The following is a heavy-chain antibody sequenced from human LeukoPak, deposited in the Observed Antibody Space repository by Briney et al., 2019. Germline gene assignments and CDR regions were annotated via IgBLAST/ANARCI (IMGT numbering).Heavy chain of an antibody. CDR3: AKDRLRFLEWLVRAYYFDY. V-gene: IGHV3-23*01. J-gene: IGHJ4*02. Sequence: GRSLRLSCVASGFTFSNYAMHWVRQAPGKGLEWVSAISGSGGSTYYADSVKGRFTISRDNSKNTLYLQMNSLRAEDTAVYYCAKDRLRFLEWLVRAYYFDYWGQGTLVTVSS. CDR2: ISGSGGST. CDR1: GFTFSNYA. D-gene: IGHD3-3*01.